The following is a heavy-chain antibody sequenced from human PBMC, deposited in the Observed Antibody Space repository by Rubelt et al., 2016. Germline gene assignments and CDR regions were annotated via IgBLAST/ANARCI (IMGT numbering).Heavy chain of an antibody. J-gene: IGHJ4*02. CDR2: INTTTGNP. V-gene: IGHV7-4-1*02. CDR1: GYTFTSYA. CDR3: ARGMRWFGENY. Sequence: QVQLVQSGAEVKKPGASVKVSCKASGYTFTSYAMHWVRQAPGQRLEWMGWINTTTGNPTYAKGFTGRFVFSLDTSVSTAYLQISSLKAEDTAVYYCARGMRWFGENYWGQGTLVTVSS. D-gene: IGHD3-10*01.